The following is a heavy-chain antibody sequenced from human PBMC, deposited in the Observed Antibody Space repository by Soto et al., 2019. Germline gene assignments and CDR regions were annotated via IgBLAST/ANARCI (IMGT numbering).Heavy chain of an antibody. Sequence: PGGSLRLSCAASGFTFSSYAMSWVRQAPGKXLEWVSAISGSGGSTYYADSVKGRFTISRDNSKNTLYLQMNSLRAEDTAVYYCAKDSTLGHCSGGSCKLAGYYYYYGMDVWGQGTTVTVSS. V-gene: IGHV3-23*01. CDR2: ISGSGGST. CDR3: AKDSTLGHCSGGSCKLAGYYYYYGMDV. D-gene: IGHD2-15*01. CDR1: GFTFSSYA. J-gene: IGHJ6*02.